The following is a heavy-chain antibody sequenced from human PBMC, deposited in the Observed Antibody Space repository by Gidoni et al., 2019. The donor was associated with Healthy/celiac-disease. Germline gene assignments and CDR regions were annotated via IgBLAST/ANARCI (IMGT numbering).Heavy chain of an antibody. D-gene: IGHD4-17*01. CDR2: ISYDGSNK. V-gene: IGHV3-30*18. CDR1: GFTFSSYG. Sequence: QVQLVESGGGVVQPGRSLRLSWAASGFTFSSYGMHWVRQAPGKGLEWVAVISYDGSNKYYADSVKGRFTISRDNSKNTLYLQMNSLRAEDTAGYYCAKKPTRGLHGNWFDPWGQGTLVTVSS. J-gene: IGHJ5*02. CDR3: AKKPTRGLHGNWFDP.